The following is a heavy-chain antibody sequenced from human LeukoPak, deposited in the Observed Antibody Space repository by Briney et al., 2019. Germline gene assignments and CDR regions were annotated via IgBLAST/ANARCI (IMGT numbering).Heavy chain of an antibody. V-gene: IGHV1-69*13. D-gene: IGHD2-15*01. CDR3: AREAHCRGGSCYSSYFDY. J-gene: IGHJ4*02. CDR1: GGTFSSYA. CDR2: IIPIFGTA. Sequence: ASVKVSCKASGGTFSSYAISWVRQAPGQGLEWMGGIIPIFGTANYAQKFQGRVTITADESTSTAYMELSSLRSEDTAVYYCAREAHCRGGSCYSSYFDYWGQGTLVTVSS.